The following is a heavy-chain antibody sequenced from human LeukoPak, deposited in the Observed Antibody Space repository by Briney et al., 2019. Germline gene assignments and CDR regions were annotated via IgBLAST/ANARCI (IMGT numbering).Heavy chain of an antibody. D-gene: IGHD2-21*02. CDR1: GFTFDDYT. J-gene: IGHJ4*02. CDR3: ATSPRLTVDY. V-gene: IGHV3-43*01. Sequence: GGSLRLSCAASGFTFDDYTMHWVRQAPGKGLECVSLISWDGGSTYYADSVKGRFTISRDNSKNSLYLQMNSLRTEDTALYYCATSPRLTVDYWGQGTLVTVSS. CDR2: ISWDGGST.